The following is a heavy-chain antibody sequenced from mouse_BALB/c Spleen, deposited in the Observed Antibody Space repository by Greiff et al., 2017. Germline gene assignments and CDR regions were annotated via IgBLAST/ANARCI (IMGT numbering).Heavy chain of an antibody. V-gene: IGHV1-9*01. CDR1: GYTFSSYW. Sequence: QVQLQQSGAELMKPGASVKISCKATGYTFSSYWIEWVKQRPGHGLEWIGEILPGSGSTNYNEKFKGKATFTADTSSNTAYMQLSSLTSEDSAVDYCARRGQLGLFAYWGQGTLVTVSA. D-gene: IGHD3-2*01. CDR2: ILPGSGST. J-gene: IGHJ3*01. CDR3: ARRGQLGLFAY.